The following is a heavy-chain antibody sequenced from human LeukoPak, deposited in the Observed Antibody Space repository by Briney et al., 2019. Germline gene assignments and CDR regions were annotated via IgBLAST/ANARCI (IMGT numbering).Heavy chain of an antibody. CDR2: ISGSGGST. CDR3: AKPSYCSGGSCYCYFDY. CDR1: GFTFSSYA. J-gene: IGHJ4*02. D-gene: IGHD2-15*01. V-gene: IGHV3-23*01. Sequence: GGSLRVSCAASGFTFSSYAMSWVRQAPGKGLEWVSAISGSGGSTYYADSVKGRFTISRDNSKNTLYLQMNSLRAEDTAVYYCAKPSYCSGGSCYCYFDYWGQGTLVTVSS.